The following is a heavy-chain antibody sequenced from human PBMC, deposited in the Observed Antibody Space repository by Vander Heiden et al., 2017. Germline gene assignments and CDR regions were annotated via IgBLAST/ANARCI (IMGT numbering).Heavy chain of an antibody. CDR1: GFTFDDYA. J-gene: IGHJ3*02. CDR2: IILNSGSI. D-gene: IGHD2-15*01. V-gene: IGHV3-9*01. Sequence: EVQLVESGGGLVQPGRSLRLCCAASGFTFDDYAMPWVRQAPGNGLEWVSGIILNSGSIGYADSVKGRFTISRDNAKNSLYLQMNSLRAEDTALYYCAKAIGYCSGGSCYSGAFDIWGQGTMVTVSS. CDR3: AKAIGYCSGGSCYSGAFDI.